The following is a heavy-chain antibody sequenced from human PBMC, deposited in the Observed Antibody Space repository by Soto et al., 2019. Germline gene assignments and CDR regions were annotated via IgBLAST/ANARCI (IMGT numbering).Heavy chain of an antibody. CDR1: GFIVSDTY. D-gene: IGHD2-15*01. V-gene: IGHV3-66*01. J-gene: IGHJ3*02. CDR3: AREPRYCRGGSCSITGDAYDI. Sequence: EVQLVESGGGLVQPGGSLRLSCTASGFIVSDTYVNWVRQAPGKGLGWVSVISNRGDTHYADSVRGRFSLSRDISDNTLHLQMNNLRVEDTAVYYCAREPRYCRGGSCSITGDAYDIWGQGTMVTVSS. CDR2: ISNRGDT.